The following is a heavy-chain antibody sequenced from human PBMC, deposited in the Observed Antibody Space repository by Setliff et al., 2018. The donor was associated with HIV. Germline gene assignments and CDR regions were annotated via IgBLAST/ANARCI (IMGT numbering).Heavy chain of an antibody. CDR2: IYTSGST. J-gene: IGHJ4*02. Sequence: SETLSLTCTVSGGSISSNDYYWGWIRQPPGKGLEWIGHIYTSGSTNYNPSLKSRVTISVDTSKNQFSLKLSSVTAADTAVYYCARLAGQRTIAAADYFFDFWGQGALVTVSS. V-gene: IGHV4-61*05. CDR3: ARLAGQRTIAAADYFFDF. D-gene: IGHD6-13*01. CDR1: GGSISSNDYY.